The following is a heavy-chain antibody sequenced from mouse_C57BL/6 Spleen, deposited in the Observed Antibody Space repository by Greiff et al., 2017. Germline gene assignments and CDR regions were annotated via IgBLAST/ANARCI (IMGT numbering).Heavy chain of an antibody. CDR3: SSTTVVARYFDG. CDR1: GFTFSDYG. Sequence: EVQRVESGGGLVKPGGSLKLSCAASGFTFSDYGMHWVRQAPEKGLEWVAYISSGSSTIYYADTVKGRFTISRDNAKNTLFLQMTSLRSEDTAMYYCSSTTVVARYFDGWGTGTTVTVSS. V-gene: IGHV5-17*01. CDR2: ISSGSSTI. D-gene: IGHD1-1*01. J-gene: IGHJ1*03.